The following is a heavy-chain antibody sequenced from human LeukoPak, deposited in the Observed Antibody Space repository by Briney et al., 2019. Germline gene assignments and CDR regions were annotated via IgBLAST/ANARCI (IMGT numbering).Heavy chain of an antibody. CDR2: IFLVSHTA. CDR1: VGTFSSYA. J-gene: IGHJ4*02. CDR3: ATTHYYDSSGRLRGFDN. V-gene: IGHV1-69*05. D-gene: IGHD3-22*01. Sequence: SVTVSCKASVGTFSSYAVSWVRLAPGPGLEWMGGIFLVSHTANYEQKFKDRVVLTTDESTRTAYMVLSSLRSEDTAVYYCATTHYYDSSGRLRGFDNWGQGTLVSVSS.